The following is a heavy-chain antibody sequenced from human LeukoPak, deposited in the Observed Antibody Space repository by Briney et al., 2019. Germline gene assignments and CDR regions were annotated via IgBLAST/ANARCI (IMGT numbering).Heavy chain of an antibody. D-gene: IGHD2-2*01. Sequence: TTSETLSLTCTVSGGSISSSSYYWGWIRQPPGKGLEWIGSIYYSGSTYYNPSLKSRVTISVDTSKNQFSLKLSSVTAADTAVYYCARFTLMPYYFDYWGQGALVTVSS. J-gene: IGHJ4*02. CDR2: IYYSGST. CDR3: ARFTLMPYYFDY. CDR1: GGSISSSSYY. V-gene: IGHV4-39*01.